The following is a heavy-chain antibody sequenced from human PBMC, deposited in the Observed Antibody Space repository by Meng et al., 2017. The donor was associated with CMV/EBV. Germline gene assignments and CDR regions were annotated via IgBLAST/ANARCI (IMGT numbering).Heavy chain of an antibody. CDR3: ARLQLERLGYYYYGMDV. V-gene: IGHV4-34*01. CDR1: GGSFSGYY. CDR2: INHSGST. D-gene: IGHD1-1*01. J-gene: IGHJ6*02. Sequence: SQTLSLTCAVYGGSFSGYYWSWIRQPPGKGLEWIGEINHSGSTNYNPSLKSRVTISVDTSKNQFSLKLSSVTAADTAVYYCARLQLERLGYYYYGMDVWGQGTTVTVFS.